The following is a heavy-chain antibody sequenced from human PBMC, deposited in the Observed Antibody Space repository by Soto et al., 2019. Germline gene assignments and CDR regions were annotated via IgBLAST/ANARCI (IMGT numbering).Heavy chain of an antibody. D-gene: IGHD1-20*01. Sequence: QVQLVESGGGVVQPGRSLRLSCAASGFTFSTHAMHWVRQAPGKGLECVAIVSFDGSNKYYADSVKGRFTISRDNSKNTLYLQMCGLTSEDTAVYYCARDQTGITTTGGGRIDHWGQGTLVTVSS. J-gene: IGHJ4*02. V-gene: IGHV3-30-3*01. CDR3: ARDQTGITTTGGGRIDH. CDR1: GFTFSTHA. CDR2: VSFDGSNK.